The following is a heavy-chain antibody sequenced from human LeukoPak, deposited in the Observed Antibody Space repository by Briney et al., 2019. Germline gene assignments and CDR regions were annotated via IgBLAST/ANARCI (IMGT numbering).Heavy chain of an antibody. CDR2: ISSSGTTI. J-gene: IGHJ4*02. CDR1: GFTFSDYY. CDR3: ARRRDSGSLQHFDY. V-gene: IGHV3-11*01. Sequence: GGSLRLSCAASGFTFSDYYMSWIRQAPGKGLEWVSYISSSGTTIYYADSVKGRFTISRDNAENSLYLQMNSLRAEDTAVYYCARRRDSGSLQHFDYWGQGTLVTVSS. D-gene: IGHD1-26*01.